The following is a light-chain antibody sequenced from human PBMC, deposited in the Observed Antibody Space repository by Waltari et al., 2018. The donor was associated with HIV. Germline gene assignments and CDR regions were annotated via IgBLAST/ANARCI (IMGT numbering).Light chain of an antibody. CDR2: WAS. Sequence: DIVMTQFPESLAVSLGERATIKCKSSQSVFYSSNNKKYLSWYQQKPGQPPKLIIYWASSRQSRVPDRFSGSESGTDVTLTISSLQAEDVAVYFCQQTYTIPPTFGGGTKVEIK. V-gene: IGKV4-1*01. CDR1: QSVFYSSNNKKY. J-gene: IGKJ4*01. CDR3: QQTYTIPPT.